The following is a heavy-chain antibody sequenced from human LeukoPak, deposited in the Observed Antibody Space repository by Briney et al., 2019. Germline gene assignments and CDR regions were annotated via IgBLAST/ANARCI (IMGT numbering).Heavy chain of an antibody. V-gene: IGHV4-34*01. CDR1: GGSFCGYY. CDR2: INHSGST. Sequence: PSETLSLTCAVYGGSFCGYYWSWIRQPPGKGLEWIGEINHSGSTNYNPSLKSRVTISVDTSKNQFSLKLSSVTAADTAVYYCARGLVRRSIFNDCWGQGTLVTVSS. D-gene: IGHD6-13*01. J-gene: IGHJ4*02. CDR3: ARGLVRRSIFNDC.